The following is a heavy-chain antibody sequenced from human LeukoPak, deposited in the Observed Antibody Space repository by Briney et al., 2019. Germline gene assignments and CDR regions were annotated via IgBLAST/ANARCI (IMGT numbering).Heavy chain of an antibody. J-gene: IGHJ2*01. Sequence: ASVKVSCKASGYAFTSYGISWVRQAPGQGLEWVGWISAYNGNTNYAQKLQGRVTMTTDTSTSTAYMELRSLRSDDTAVYYCARIRMGWYFDLWGRGTLVTVSS. CDR1: GYAFTSYG. V-gene: IGHV1-18*01. CDR2: ISAYNGNT. CDR3: ARIRMGWYFDL. D-gene: IGHD2-8*01.